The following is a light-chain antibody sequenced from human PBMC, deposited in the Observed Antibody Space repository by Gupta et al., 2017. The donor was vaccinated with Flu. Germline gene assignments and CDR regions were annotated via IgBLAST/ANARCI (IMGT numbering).Light chain of an antibody. V-gene: IGLV1-51*01. CDR1: SSNIGNNY. CDR3: GTWDSSLSAEV. J-gene: IGLJ3*02. CDR2: DNN. Sequence: QSVLTPPPSVSAAPGQKVTLSWSGSSSNIGNNYVSWYQQLPGTAPKLLIYDNNKRPSGIPDRFSGSKSGTSATLGITGLQTGDEADYYCGTWDSSLSAEVFGGGTKLTVL.